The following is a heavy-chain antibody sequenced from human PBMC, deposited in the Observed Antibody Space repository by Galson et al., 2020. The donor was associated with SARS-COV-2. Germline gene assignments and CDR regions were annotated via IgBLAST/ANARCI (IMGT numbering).Heavy chain of an antibody. J-gene: IGHJ1*01. Sequence: GESLKISCAASGFTFSSYAMQWVRQAPGKGLEWVAIISYDGTDKYYADSVKGRFTISRDNSKSTLYLQMNGLRAEDTAVYYCGRGPLYIGVCYYSYLQHWVQGTLGTVSS. V-gene: IGHV3-30*04. CDR1: GFTFSSYA. CDR2: ISYDGTDK. CDR3: GRGPLYIGVCYYSYLQH. D-gene: IGHD2-21*01.